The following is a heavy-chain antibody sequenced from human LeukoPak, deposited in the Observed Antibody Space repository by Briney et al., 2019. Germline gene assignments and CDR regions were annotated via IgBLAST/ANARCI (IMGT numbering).Heavy chain of an antibody. CDR1: GGSISSYY. Sequence: PSETLSLTCTVSGGSISSYYWSWIRQPPGKGLEWIGRIYTSGSTNYNPSLKSRVTMSVDTSKNQFSLKLSSVTAADTAVYYCAGARRPHLTRGHNWFDPWGQGTLVTVSS. D-gene: IGHD6-25*01. J-gene: IGHJ5*02. V-gene: IGHV4-4*07. CDR2: IYTSGST. CDR3: AGARRPHLTRGHNWFDP.